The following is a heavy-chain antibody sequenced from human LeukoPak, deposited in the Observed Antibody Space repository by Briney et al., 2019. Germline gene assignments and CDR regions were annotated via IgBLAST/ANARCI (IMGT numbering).Heavy chain of an antibody. J-gene: IGHJ5*02. Sequence: ASVKVSCKASGGTFNNYTISWVRQAPGQGLEWMGGVIPIFGTANYAQEFQGKVTITADESTSIVYMELSSLRSEDTAVYYCARIDCGGVRYSSRGWFDPWGQGTLVTVSS. CDR3: ARIDCGGVRYSSRGWFDP. CDR2: VIPIFGTA. CDR1: GGTFNNYT. V-gene: IGHV1-69*13. D-gene: IGHD2-21*02.